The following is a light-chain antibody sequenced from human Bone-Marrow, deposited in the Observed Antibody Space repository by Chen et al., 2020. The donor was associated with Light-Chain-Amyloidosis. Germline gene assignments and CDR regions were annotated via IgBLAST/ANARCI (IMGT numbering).Light chain of an antibody. CDR2: EVT. V-gene: IGLV2-14*01. Sequence: QSALTQPASVSGSPGQSITISCTGTSSDVGGDNHVSWDQQHPDKAPKLMIYEVTNLPSWVPDRFSVSKSDNTASLTISGLQSEDEADDVCRSDTSTNTLVFGSGTRVTGL. J-gene: IGLJ1*01. CDR1: SSDVGGDNH. CDR3: RSDTSTNTLV.